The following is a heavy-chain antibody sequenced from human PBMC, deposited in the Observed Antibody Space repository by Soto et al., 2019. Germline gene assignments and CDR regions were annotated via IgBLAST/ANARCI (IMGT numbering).Heavy chain of an antibody. V-gene: IGHV3-48*02. D-gene: IGHD5-18*01. CDR3: ARGAQDTAVAY. CDR1: GFTFSGYS. J-gene: IGHJ4*02. Sequence: EVQLVESGGGLVQPGGSLRLSCAASGFTFSGYSMHWVRQAPGTGLEWVSYISSRSTTIHYADSVKGRFTISRDNAKNSLYLQMTMLRDDDTAVYYCARGAQDTAVAYWGQGTLVTVSS. CDR2: ISSRSTTI.